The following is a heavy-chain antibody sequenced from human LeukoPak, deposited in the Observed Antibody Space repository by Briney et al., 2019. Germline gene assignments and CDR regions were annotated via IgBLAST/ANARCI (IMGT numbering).Heavy chain of an antibody. V-gene: IGHV3-7*01. CDR1: GFSFSNYW. Sequence: GGSLRLSCAASGFSFSNYWMSWVRQAPGKGLEWVANIKQDGSEKYYVDSVKGRFTISRDNAKNSLYLQMNSLRAEDTAVYYCARVRLMGSTSCLKYWGQGTLVTVSS. CDR3: ARVRLMGSTSCLKY. D-gene: IGHD2-2*01. CDR2: IKQDGSEK. J-gene: IGHJ4*02.